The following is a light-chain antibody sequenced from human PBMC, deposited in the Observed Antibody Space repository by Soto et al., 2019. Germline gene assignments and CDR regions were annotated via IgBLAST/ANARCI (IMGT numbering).Light chain of an antibody. CDR1: QSVSSNF. CDR2: GAS. CDR3: PLYGGSPRP. Sequence: ENVWKNSPWALCLYPFESGTLXFRTSQSVSSNFLAWYQQKPGQAPRLLIYGASNRATGIPDRFSGSGSGTDFTLTISRLEPEDLAVYCCPLYGGSPRPFGQGTKVDI. V-gene: IGKV3-20*01. J-gene: IGKJ1*01.